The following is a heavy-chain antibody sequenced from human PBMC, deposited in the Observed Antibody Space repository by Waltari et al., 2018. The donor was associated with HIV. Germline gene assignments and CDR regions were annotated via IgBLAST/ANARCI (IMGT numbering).Heavy chain of an antibody. Sequence: QITLKESGPTLVKPTQTLTLTCTFSGFSLSTSGVGVGWIRQPPGKALEWLALIYWNDDKRYSPSLKSRLTITKDTSKNQVVLTMTNMDPVDTATYYCAHSYCSGGSCYKGYYYYGMDVWGQGTTVTVSS. V-gene: IGHV2-5*01. J-gene: IGHJ6*02. D-gene: IGHD2-15*01. CDR3: AHSYCSGGSCYKGYYYYGMDV. CDR2: IYWNDDK. CDR1: GFSLSTSGVG.